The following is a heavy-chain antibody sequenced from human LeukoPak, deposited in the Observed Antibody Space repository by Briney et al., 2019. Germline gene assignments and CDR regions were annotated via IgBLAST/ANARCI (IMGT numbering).Heavy chain of an antibody. CDR2: ISSSGSTI. V-gene: IGHV3-48*03. Sequence: GGSLRLSCAASGFTFSSYEMNWVPQAPGKGLEWVSYISSSGSTIYYADSVKGRFTISRDNAKKSLYLQMDSLRAEDTAVYYCARDGGDYGSGSYYAYWGQGTLVTVSS. CDR3: ARDGGDYGSGSYYAY. J-gene: IGHJ4*02. D-gene: IGHD3-10*01. CDR1: GFTFSSYE.